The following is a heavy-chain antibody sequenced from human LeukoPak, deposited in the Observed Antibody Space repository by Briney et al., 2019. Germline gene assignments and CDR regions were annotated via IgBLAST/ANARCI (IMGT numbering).Heavy chain of an antibody. J-gene: IGHJ6*03. D-gene: IGHD3-9*01. CDR2: MYYSGSTY. Sequence: SQTLSLTCTVSGGSISSSNYYWDWIRQPPGKGLEWIGTMYYSGSTYYYNPSLKSRVTISLDTSKNQFSLKLSSVTAADTAVYYCARDRHRLDSQGYYYYMDVWGKGTTVTVSS. CDR1: GGSISSSNYY. V-gene: IGHV4-39*07. CDR3: ARDRHRLDSQGYYYYMDV.